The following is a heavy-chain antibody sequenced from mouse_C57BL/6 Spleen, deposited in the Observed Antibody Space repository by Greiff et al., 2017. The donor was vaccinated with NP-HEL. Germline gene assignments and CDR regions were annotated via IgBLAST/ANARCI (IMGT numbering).Heavy chain of an antibody. Sequence: VQLQQSGAELVRPGASVKLSCTASGFNIKDDYMHWVKQRPEQGLEWIGWIDPENGDTEYASKFQGKTTLTADTYSNTAYLQLSSLTSEDTAVYYCTTGYYDYPPYPMDYWGQGTSVTVSS. J-gene: IGHJ4*01. CDR1: GFNIKDDY. D-gene: IGHD2-4*01. CDR2: IDPENGDT. CDR3: TTGYYDYPPYPMDY. V-gene: IGHV14-4*01.